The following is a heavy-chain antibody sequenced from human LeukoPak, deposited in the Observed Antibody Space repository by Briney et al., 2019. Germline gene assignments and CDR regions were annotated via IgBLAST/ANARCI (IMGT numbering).Heavy chain of an antibody. CDR2: ITGNSVRT. V-gene: IGHV3-23*01. D-gene: IGHD6-19*01. CDR1: GFTFNNYA. Sequence: PGGSLRLSCAASGFTFNNYAMNWVRQAPGKGLEWVSGITGNSVRTCYADSVKGRFTISRDNSKNTLFLQMNSLRAEDTAIYYCAKPSREWLIYAFDIWGQGTVVTVSS. J-gene: IGHJ3*02. CDR3: AKPSREWLIYAFDI.